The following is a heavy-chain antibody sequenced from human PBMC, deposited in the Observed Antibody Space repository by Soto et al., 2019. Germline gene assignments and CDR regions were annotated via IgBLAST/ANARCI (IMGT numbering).Heavy chain of an antibody. CDR2: IHHSGST. V-gene: IGHV4-38-2*02. J-gene: IGHJ5*02. Sequence: TLSLTCAVSGYSISSGYYWGWIRQPPGKGLEWIGSIHHSGSTDYNPSLKSRVIISVDMSKNQFSLRLSSATAADTAMYYCARDTPGLAETNWFDPWGQGTLVTVSS. CDR3: ARDTPGLAETNWFDP. D-gene: IGHD2-15*01. CDR1: GYSISSGYY.